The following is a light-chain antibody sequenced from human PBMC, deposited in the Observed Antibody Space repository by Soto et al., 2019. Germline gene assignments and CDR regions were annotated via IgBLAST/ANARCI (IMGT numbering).Light chain of an antibody. CDR2: GGS. CDR3: QQYGSSPMYT. J-gene: IGKJ2*01. Sequence: EIVLTQSPGTLSLSPGERATLSCRASQSVRSTYLAWYQQKPGQAPRLLIYGGSSRATGIPDRFGGSGSGTDFTLTISRLEPEDFAVYYCQQYGSSPMYTFGQGTKLEIK. V-gene: IGKV3-20*01. CDR1: QSVRSTY.